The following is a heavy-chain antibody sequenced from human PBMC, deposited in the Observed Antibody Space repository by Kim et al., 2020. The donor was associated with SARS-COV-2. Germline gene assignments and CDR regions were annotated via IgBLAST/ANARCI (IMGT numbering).Heavy chain of an antibody. CDR3: ARDVVGVIDWYFDL. D-gene: IGHD3-16*02. V-gene: IGHV3-30*04. CDR1: GFTFSSYA. CDR2: ISYDGSNK. Sequence: GGSLRLSCAASGFTFSSYAMHWVRQAPGKGLEWVAVISYDGSNKYYADSVKGRFTISRDNSKNTLYLQMNSLRAEDTAVYYCARDVVGVIDWYFDLWGRG. J-gene: IGHJ2*01.